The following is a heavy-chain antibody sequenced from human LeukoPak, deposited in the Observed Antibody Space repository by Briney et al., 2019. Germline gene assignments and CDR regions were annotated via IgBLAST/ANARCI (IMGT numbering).Heavy chain of an antibody. D-gene: IGHD3-16*02. CDR2: ISGSSITI. CDR3: ARGGDSRWGELSP. CDR1: GFTFSSYS. V-gene: IGHV3-48*04. J-gene: IGHJ1*01. Sequence: QSGGSLRLFCAACGFTFSSYSMNGVREARGEGLEGGPYISGSSITIYYANSLKGRSIISRNNSTTTTNLPLNSLSAEDTAGYYCARGGDSRWGELSPWGQGTLVTVSS.